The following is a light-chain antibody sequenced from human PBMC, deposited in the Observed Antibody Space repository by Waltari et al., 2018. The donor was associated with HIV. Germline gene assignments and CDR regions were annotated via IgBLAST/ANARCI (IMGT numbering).Light chain of an antibody. J-gene: IGKJ2*01. V-gene: IGKV3-15*01. CDR3: QQYKHWPPYT. CDR2: GAS. Sequence: EVVMPQSPATLSVSPGERATISCSASQSVNSHLAWYQHKPGQAPRLRIYGASTRATGVPARFSGSGSGTEFTVTISSLQADDFAVYYCQQYKHWPPYTFGQGTKLAIK. CDR1: QSVNSH.